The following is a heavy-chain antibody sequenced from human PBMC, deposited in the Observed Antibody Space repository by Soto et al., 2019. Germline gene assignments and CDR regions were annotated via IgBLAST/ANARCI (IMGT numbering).Heavy chain of an antibody. CDR3: ARYRDGYNPADDAFGI. D-gene: IGHD5-12*01. CDR2: IIPIFGTA. Sequence: SVKVSCKASGGTFSSYAISWVRQAPGQGLEWMGGIIPIFGTANYAQKFQGRVTITADESTSTAYMELSGLRSEDTAVYYCARYRDGYNPADDAFGIWGKGTMVTVSS. J-gene: IGHJ3*02. CDR1: GGTFSSYA. V-gene: IGHV1-69*13.